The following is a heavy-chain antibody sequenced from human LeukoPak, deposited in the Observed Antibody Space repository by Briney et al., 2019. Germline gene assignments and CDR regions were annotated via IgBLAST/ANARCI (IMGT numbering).Heavy chain of an antibody. Sequence: GGSLRLSCAASGFTFSNYAMNWVRQAPGKGLEWVSGISGGGISSYYADSVKGRFTISRDSSKSTLYLQMNSLRAEDTALYYCAKRGNGQQLGMFQDWGQGTLVTVSS. CDR1: GFTFSNYA. D-gene: IGHD6-13*01. CDR2: ISGGGISS. J-gene: IGHJ1*01. V-gene: IGHV3-23*01. CDR3: AKRGNGQQLGMFQD.